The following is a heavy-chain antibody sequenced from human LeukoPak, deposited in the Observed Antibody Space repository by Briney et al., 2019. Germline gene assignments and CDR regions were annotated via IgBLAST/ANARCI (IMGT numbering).Heavy chain of an antibody. D-gene: IGHD2-15*01. CDR2: ICGSGGST. Sequence: GGSLRLSCAASGFTFSSYAMSWVRQAPGKGLEWVSAICGSGGSTYYADSVKGRFTISRDNSKYTLYLQMNSLRAEDTAVYYCAKEDWGVVVVDPYYYYGMDVWGQGTTVTVSS. V-gene: IGHV3-23*01. CDR1: GFTFSSYA. J-gene: IGHJ6*02. CDR3: AKEDWGVVVVDPYYYYGMDV.